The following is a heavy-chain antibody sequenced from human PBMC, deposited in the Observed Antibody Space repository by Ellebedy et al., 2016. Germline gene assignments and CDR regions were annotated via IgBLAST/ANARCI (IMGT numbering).Heavy chain of an antibody. V-gene: IGHV3-30-3*01. CDR1: GFTFSSYA. J-gene: IGHJ3*02. Sequence: GGSLRLXCAASGFTFSSYAMHWVRQAPGKGLEWVAVISYDGSNKYYADSVKGRFTISRDNSKNTLYLQMNSLRAEDTAVYYCARDRYGGNIIVGAFDIWGQGTMVTVSS. CDR3: ARDRYGGNIIVGAFDI. CDR2: ISYDGSNK. D-gene: IGHD4-23*01.